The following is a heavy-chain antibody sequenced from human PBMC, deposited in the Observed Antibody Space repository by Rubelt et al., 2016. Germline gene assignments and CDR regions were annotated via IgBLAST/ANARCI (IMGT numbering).Heavy chain of an antibody. CDR3: AMTTVNYYYHGIDG. V-gene: IGHV3-66*02. CDR1: GLTVSSNY. Sequence: EVQLVESGGDLVQPGGSLRLSCAASGLTVSSNYMSWIRQAPGKGLEWGSRIYSNGSTYYVDSVKGRFTMSRDNSQKRRYLQMKSPGAEEKALYYWAMTTVNYYYHGIDGWGQGTTVTGSS. CDR2: IYSNGST. D-gene: IGHD4-17*01. J-gene: IGHJ6*02.